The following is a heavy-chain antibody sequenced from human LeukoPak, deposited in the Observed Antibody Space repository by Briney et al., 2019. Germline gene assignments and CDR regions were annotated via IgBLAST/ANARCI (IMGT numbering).Heavy chain of an antibody. V-gene: IGHV4-31*03. D-gene: IGHD1-26*01. CDR1: GGSISSGGYY. CDR2: IYYSGST. Sequence: SETLSLTCTVSGGSISSGGYYWSWIRQHPGKGLEWIGYIYYSGSTYYNPSLKSRVTISVDTSKNQFSLKLSSVTAADTAVYYCARLDLSEFALGVDVWGKGTTVTVSS. CDR3: ARLDLSEFALGVDV. J-gene: IGHJ6*04.